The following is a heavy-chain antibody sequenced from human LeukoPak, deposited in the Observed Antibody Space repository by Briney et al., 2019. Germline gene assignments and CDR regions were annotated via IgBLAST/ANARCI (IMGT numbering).Heavy chain of an antibody. J-gene: IGHJ4*02. V-gene: IGHV1-2*02. CDR3: ARSPRGLRTLFFDF. CDR2: ISPNTRTT. Sequence: ASVRVSCKASGYTFTDNYPHWVRQAPGHRLEWMVWISPNTRTTNYAQNFQGRVTMTRDTSISTAYMELGRLRSDDTAMYYRARSPRGLRTLFFDFWGQGSLVTVSS. CDR1: GYTFTDNY. D-gene: IGHD3-10*01.